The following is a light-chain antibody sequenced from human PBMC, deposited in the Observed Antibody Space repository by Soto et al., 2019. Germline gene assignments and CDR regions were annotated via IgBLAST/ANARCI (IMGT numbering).Light chain of an antibody. CDR2: DAS. Sequence: ESVLTQSPGTLSLSPGERATLSCRSSQSVSSNYLAWYQQKPGQAPRLLIYDASSRATGIPDRFSGSGSGKDFTLTISRLEPEDFAVYYCQQYGSSPSTFGQGTKVEIK. CDR3: QQYGSSPST. V-gene: IGKV3-20*01. CDR1: QSVSSNY. J-gene: IGKJ1*01.